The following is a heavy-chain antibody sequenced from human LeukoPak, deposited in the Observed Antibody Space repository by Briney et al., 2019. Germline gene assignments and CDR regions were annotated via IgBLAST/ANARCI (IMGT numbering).Heavy chain of an antibody. D-gene: IGHD3-10*01. CDR3: ARWSASDHDY. CDR2: IYYSGST. V-gene: IGHV4-59*01. J-gene: IGHJ4*02. CDR1: GGSISSYY. Sequence: SETLSLTCTVSGGSISSYYWSWIRQPPGKGLEWIGYIYYSGSTNYNPSLKSRVTISVDTSKNQFSLKLSSVTAADTAVYYCARWSASDHDYWGQGTLVTVSS.